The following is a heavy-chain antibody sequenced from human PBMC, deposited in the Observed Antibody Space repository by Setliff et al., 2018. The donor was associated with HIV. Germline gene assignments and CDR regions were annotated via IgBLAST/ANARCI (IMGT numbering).Heavy chain of an antibody. D-gene: IGHD3-22*01. V-gene: IGHV4-34*01. J-gene: IGHJ5*02. CDR3: ASRVYYYDSNNFLREEGFDP. Sequence: PSETLSLTCGVYGGSLSGYHWSWIRLPPGKGLEWIGEINYSGSTNYNPSLKSRVTISIDTSKNQFSLNLASVTAADTAVYYCASRVYYYDSNNFLREEGFDPWGQGTLVTVSS. CDR1: GGSLSGYH. CDR2: INYSGST.